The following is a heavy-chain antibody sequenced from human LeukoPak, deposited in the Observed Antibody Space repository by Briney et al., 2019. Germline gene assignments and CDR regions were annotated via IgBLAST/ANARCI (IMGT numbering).Heavy chain of an antibody. CDR1: GYTFTGYY. J-gene: IGHJ6*02. Sequence: ASVKVSCKASGYTFTGYYMHWARQAPGQGLEWMGWINPNSGGTNYAQKFQDRVTMTRDTSISTAYMELSRLRFDDTAVYYCARSTVLWFGESNADYYYGMDVWGQGTTVTVSS. CDR2: INPNSGGT. CDR3: ARSTVLWFGESNADYYYGMDV. D-gene: IGHD3-10*01. V-gene: IGHV1-2*02.